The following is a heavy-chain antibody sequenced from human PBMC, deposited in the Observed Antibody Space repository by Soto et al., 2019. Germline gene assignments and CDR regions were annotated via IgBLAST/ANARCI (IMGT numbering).Heavy chain of an antibody. D-gene: IGHD3-16*01. J-gene: IGHJ4*02. CDR1: GGSISSSSYY. V-gene: IGHV4-39*07. CDR2: IYYSGST. Sequence: ETLSLTCTVSGGSISSSSYYWGWIRQPPGKGLEWIGSIYYSGSTYYNPSLKSRVSMSVDTSKNQFSLNLSSVTAADTAVYYCARDLASLGYFDYWGQGTLVTVSS. CDR3: ARDLASLGYFDY.